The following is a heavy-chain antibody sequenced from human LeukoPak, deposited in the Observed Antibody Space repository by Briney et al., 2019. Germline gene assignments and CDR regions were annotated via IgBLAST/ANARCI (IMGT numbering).Heavy chain of an antibody. V-gene: IGHV4-39*01. CDR3: ARGGYYGSGSHRVHFDY. Sequence: SETLSLTCTVSGGSISSSSYYWGWIRQPPGKGLEWIGSIYYSGSTYYNPSLKSRVAISRDTSKNQFSLKLTSVTAADTAVYYCARGGYYGSGSHRVHFDYWGQGTLVTVSS. CDR1: GGSISSSSYY. CDR2: IYYSGST. D-gene: IGHD3-10*01. J-gene: IGHJ4*02.